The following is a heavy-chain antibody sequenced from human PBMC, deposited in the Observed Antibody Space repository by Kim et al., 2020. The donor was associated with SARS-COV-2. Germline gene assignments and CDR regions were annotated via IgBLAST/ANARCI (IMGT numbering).Heavy chain of an antibody. Sequence: GGSLRLSCTASGFTFGDYAMSWVRQAPGKGLEWVGFIRSKAYGGTTEYAASVKGRFTISRDDSKSIAYLQMNSLKTEDTAVYYCTRDRYDFWSGYSHYWGQGTLVTVSS. V-gene: IGHV3-49*04. CDR3: TRDRYDFWSGYSHY. CDR2: IRSKAYGGTT. CDR1: GFTFGDYA. D-gene: IGHD3-3*01. J-gene: IGHJ4*02.